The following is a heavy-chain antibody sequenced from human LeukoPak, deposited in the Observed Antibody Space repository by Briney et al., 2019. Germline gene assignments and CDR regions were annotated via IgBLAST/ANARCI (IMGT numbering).Heavy chain of an antibody. Sequence: HPGGSLRLSCAASGFTFSSYWMTWVRQAPGKGLEWVANIRKDGSVKSYVDSVKGRFTISRDNSKNTLYLQMNSLRAEDTAVYYCAKAIFVIAAADYWGQGTLVTVSS. D-gene: IGHD6-13*01. J-gene: IGHJ4*02. CDR1: GFTFSSYW. CDR3: AKAIFVIAAADY. CDR2: IRKDGSVK. V-gene: IGHV3-7*01.